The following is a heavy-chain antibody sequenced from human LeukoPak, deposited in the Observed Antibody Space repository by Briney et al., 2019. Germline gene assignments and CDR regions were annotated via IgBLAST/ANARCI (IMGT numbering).Heavy chain of an antibody. CDR2: ISTSGGST. CDR3: AKLFSDSAYWYFDL. Sequence: QPGGSLRLSCAASGFTFSSYAMSWVRQAPGKGLEWVSAISTSGGSTYYADSVKGRFTISRDNSQNTLYLQMNSLRAEDTAVYYCAKLFSDSAYWYFDLWGRGTLVTVSS. D-gene: IGHD3-10*01. CDR1: GFTFSSYA. V-gene: IGHV3-23*01. J-gene: IGHJ2*01.